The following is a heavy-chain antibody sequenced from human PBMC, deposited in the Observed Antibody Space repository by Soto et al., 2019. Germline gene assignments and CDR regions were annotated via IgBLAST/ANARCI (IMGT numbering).Heavy chain of an antibody. CDR2: ISGSSGNA. J-gene: IGHJ4*02. V-gene: IGHV1-18*01. CDR1: GYTLTKYG. CDR3: AREMAGLGGEYDY. D-gene: IGHD3-16*01. Sequence: QVQLVQSGAEVKNPGASVKVSCKTSGYTLTKYGVGWVRQAPGQGLEWMGWISGSSGNANYAEKVQGRITLTTDTSTSTDYIELRSLRSDDTAVYYCAREMAGLGGEYDYWGQGTLVTVSS.